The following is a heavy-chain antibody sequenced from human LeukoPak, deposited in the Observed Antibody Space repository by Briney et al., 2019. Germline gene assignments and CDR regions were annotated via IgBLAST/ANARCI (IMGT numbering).Heavy chain of an antibody. CDR2: ISAYNGNT. V-gene: IGHV1-18*01. D-gene: IGHD3-16*01. CDR3: ARVRDYGGIGEDY. J-gene: IGHJ4*02. CDR1: GYTFTNYG. Sequence: ASVKVSCKASGYTFTNYGISWVRQAPGQGLECMGWISAYNGNTNYAQRFQGRVTMTTDTSTSTAHMELRSLRSDDTAVYYCARVRDYGGIGEDYWGQGTLVTVSS.